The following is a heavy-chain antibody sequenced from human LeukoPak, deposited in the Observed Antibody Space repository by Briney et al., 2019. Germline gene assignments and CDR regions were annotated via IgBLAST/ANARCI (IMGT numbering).Heavy chain of an antibody. CDR3: ARDRGTGTPLDP. V-gene: IGHV3-74*01. CDR1: GFTFSSYW. J-gene: IGHJ5*02. Sequence: GGSLRLSCVASGFTFSSYWMHWVRQAPGKGLVWVSRITSDGSNTAYADSVRGRFTLSRDNANNALYLQMDSLRVEDTAIYYCARDRGTGTPLDPWGQETLVTVSS. D-gene: IGHD1-14*01. CDR2: ITSDGSNT.